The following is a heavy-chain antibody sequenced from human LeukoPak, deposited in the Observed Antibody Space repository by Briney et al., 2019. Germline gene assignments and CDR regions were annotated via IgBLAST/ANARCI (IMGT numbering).Heavy chain of an antibody. Sequence: PGGSLRLSCAASGFTFDDYAMHWVRQAPGKGLEWVSYISSSGSTIYYADSVKGRFTISRDNAKNSLYLQMNSLRAEDTAVYYCAQALITMVRGSPSMDVWGKGTTVTISS. D-gene: IGHD3-10*01. J-gene: IGHJ6*03. CDR3: AQALITMVRGSPSMDV. V-gene: IGHV3-48*03. CDR1: GFTFDDYA. CDR2: ISSSGSTI.